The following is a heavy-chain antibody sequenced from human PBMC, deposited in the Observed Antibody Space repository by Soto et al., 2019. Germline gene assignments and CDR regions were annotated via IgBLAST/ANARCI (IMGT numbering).Heavy chain of an antibody. V-gene: IGHV4-59*01. CDR1: GGSISSYY. Sequence: SETLSLTCTVSGGSISSYYWSWIRQPPGKGLEWIGYIYYSGSTNYNPSLKSRVTISVDTSKNQFSLKLSSVTAADTAVYYCARARGGDTLGYMDVWGKGTTVTVSS. CDR2: IYYSGST. CDR3: ARARGGDTLGYMDV. J-gene: IGHJ6*03. D-gene: IGHD3-10*01.